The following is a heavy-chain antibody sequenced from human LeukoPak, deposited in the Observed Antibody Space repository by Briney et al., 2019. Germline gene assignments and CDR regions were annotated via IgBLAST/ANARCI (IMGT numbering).Heavy chain of an antibody. V-gene: IGHV4-34*01. CDR1: GGSFSGYY. CDR3: ASYSVN. D-gene: IGHD1-26*01. Sequence: SETLSLTCAVYGGSFSGYYWSWIRQPPGKGLEWIGEINHSGNTNYNPSLKSRATISVDTSKNQFSLNLSSVTAADTAVYYCASYSVNWGQGTLVTVSS. CDR2: INHSGNT. J-gene: IGHJ4*02.